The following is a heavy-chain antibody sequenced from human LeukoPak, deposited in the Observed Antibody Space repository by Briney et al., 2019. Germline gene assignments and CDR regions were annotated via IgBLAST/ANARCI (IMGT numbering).Heavy chain of an antibody. D-gene: IGHD6-13*01. V-gene: IGHV3-48*03. Sequence: QPGGSLRLSCAASGFTFSSYEMNWVRQAPGKGLEWVSYISSSGSTIYYADSVKGRFTISRDNAKNSLYLQMNSLRAEDTAVYYCAKYIAAAGTAAIMDYWGQGTLVTVSS. CDR1: GFTFSSYE. J-gene: IGHJ4*02. CDR2: ISSSGSTI. CDR3: AKYIAAAGTAAIMDY.